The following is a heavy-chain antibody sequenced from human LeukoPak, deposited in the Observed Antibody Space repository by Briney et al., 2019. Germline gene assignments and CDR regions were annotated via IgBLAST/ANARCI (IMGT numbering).Heavy chain of an antibody. CDR2: IATSSDYI. J-gene: IGHJ3*02. Sequence: PGGSLRLSCAASGFTFSTYSMNWVRQAPGKGLEWVSSIATSSDYIYYAGSLKGRFTISRDNAKNSLYLHMNSLRPDDTAVYYCARGRSITILRGVAISDSFDIWGQGTKVTVS. CDR3: ARGRSITILRGVAISDSFDI. V-gene: IGHV3-21*06. D-gene: IGHD3-10*01. CDR1: GFTFSTYS.